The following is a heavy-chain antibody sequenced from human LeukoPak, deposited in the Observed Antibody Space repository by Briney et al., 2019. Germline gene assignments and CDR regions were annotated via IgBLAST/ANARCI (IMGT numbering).Heavy chain of an antibody. Sequence: GGSLRLSCAASGFTFSSYSMNWVRQAPGKGLEWVSSISSSCTYIYYADSVKGRFTISRDNAKNSLYLQMNSLRAEDTSVYYCARGDDVRAYYYGVDVWGQGTTVTVSS. CDR3: ARGDDVRAYYYGVDV. V-gene: IGHV3-21*01. CDR2: ISSSCTYI. J-gene: IGHJ6*02. CDR1: GFTFSSYS. D-gene: IGHD1-1*01.